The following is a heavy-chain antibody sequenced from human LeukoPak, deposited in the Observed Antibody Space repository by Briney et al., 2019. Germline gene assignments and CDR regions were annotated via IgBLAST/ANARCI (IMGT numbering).Heavy chain of an antibody. V-gene: IGHV3-21*01. Sequence: GGSLRLSCAASGFTFSSYSMNWVRQAPGKGLEWVSSISSSSSYIYYADSVKGRFTISRDNAKNSLYLQMNSLRAEDTAVYYCARDGPVDTAIQGWGQGTVVTVSS. CDR1: GFTFSSYS. J-gene: IGHJ4*02. D-gene: IGHD5-18*01. CDR3: ARDGPVDTAIQG. CDR2: ISSSSSYI.